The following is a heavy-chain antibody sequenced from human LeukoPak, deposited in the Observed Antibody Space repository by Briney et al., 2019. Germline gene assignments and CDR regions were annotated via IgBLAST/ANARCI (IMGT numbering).Heavy chain of an antibody. CDR2: IIPIFGTA. CDR1: GGTFSSYA. V-gene: IGHV1-69*13. D-gene: IGHD3-22*01. CDR3: ARDLLDYYDSSGYDAFDI. Sequence: ASVKVSYKASGGTFSSYAISWVRQAPGQGLEWMGGIIPIFGTANYAQKFQGRVTITADESTSTAYMELSSLRSEDTAVYYCARDLLDYYDSSGYDAFDIWGQGTMVTVSS. J-gene: IGHJ3*02.